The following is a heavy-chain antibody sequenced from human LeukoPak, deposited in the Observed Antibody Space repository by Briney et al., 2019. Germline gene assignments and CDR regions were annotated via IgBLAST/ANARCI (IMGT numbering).Heavy chain of an antibody. Sequence: GASVKVSCKASGGTFSSYAISWVRQAPGKALEWMGRIIPILGIANYAQKFQGRVTITADKSTSTAYMELSSLRSEDTAVYYCASYSGDMYYFDYWGQGTLVTVSS. J-gene: IGHJ4*02. D-gene: IGHD1-26*01. CDR1: GGTFSSYA. V-gene: IGHV1-69*04. CDR3: ASYSGDMYYFDY. CDR2: IIPILGIA.